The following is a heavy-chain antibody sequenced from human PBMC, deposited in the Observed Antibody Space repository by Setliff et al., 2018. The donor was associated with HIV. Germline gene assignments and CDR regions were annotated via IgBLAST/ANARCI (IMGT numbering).Heavy chain of an antibody. J-gene: IGHJ6*03. D-gene: IGHD5-18*01. CDR2: ISAYNGNT. V-gene: IGHV1-18*01. CDR3: ASRSYGSSDYYYYMDV. CDR1: GYTFTSYG. Sequence: ASVKVSCKASGYTFTSYGISWVRQAPGQGLEWMGWISAYNGNTNYAQKLQGGVTMTTDTSTSTAYMELRSLRSDDTAVYYCASRSYGSSDYYYYMDVWGKGTTVTVSS.